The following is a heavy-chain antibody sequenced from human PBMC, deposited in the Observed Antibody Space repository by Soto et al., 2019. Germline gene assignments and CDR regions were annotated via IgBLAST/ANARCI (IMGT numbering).Heavy chain of an antibody. CDR2: VSPYDGYT. V-gene: IGHV1-18*01. Sequence: QVQRVQSGAEVKKPGASVKVSCKASGYTFSSYGINWVRQAPGQGLEWLGWVSPYDGYTNYAQILQGRVSMTTDTSTKTAYMEVRSLRSDDTAVYYCARGGYYDSSGSRNYFYYGMNVWGQGTTVTVSS. D-gene: IGHD3-22*01. CDR1: GYTFSSYG. J-gene: IGHJ6*02. CDR3: ARGGYYDSSGSRNYFYYGMNV.